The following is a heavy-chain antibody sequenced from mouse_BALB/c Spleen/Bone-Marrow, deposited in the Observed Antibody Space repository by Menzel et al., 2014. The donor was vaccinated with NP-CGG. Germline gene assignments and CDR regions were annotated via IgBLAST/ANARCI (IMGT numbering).Heavy chain of an antibody. CDR2: IDPSDSET. CDR1: GYTFTSYW. D-gene: IGHD3-2*01. V-gene: IGHV1-61*01. Sequence: QVQLKESGAELVWPGASVKLSCKASGYTFTSYWMNWVKQRPGQGLEWIGMIDPSDSETHYNQMFKDKATLTVDKSPSTAYMQLSSLTSEDSAVYYCARGGPQDSSGTGAMDYWGQGTSVTVSS. J-gene: IGHJ4*01. CDR3: ARGGPQDSSGTGAMDY.